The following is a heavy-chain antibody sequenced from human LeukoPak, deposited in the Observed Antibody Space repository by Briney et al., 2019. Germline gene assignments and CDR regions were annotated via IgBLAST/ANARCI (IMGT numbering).Heavy chain of an antibody. D-gene: IGHD3-10*01. CDR2: ISSSGSTI. Sequence: GGSLRLSCAASGFTFSSYEMNWVRQAPGKGLEWVSYISSSGSTIYYADSVKGRFTISRDNAKNSLYLQMNSLRAEDTAVYYCARDHADYGSGGYADYWGQGTLVTVSS. J-gene: IGHJ4*02. CDR3: ARDHADYGSGGYADY. V-gene: IGHV3-48*03. CDR1: GFTFSSYE.